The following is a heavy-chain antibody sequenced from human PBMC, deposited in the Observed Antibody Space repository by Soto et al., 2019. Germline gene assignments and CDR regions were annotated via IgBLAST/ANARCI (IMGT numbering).Heavy chain of an antibody. Sequence: SETLSLTCTVSNDSIRSGTYYWAWIRQPPGRGLEWMGSLSYLGTTDYNPSLKSRVTISKDASKNQFSLKLTSVTAADTAVYFCARLAYSGYLQTWGQGSLVTVSS. CDR3: ARLAYSGYLQT. J-gene: IGHJ1*01. V-gene: IGHV4-39*01. CDR2: LSYLGTT. D-gene: IGHD1-26*01. CDR1: NDSIRSGTYY.